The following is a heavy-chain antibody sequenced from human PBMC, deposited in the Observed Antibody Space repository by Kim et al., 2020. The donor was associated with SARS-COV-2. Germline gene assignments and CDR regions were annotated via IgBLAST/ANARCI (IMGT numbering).Heavy chain of an antibody. D-gene: IGHD3-10*01. CDR1: VFTFSRAW. V-gene: IGHV3-7*01. Sequence: GGSLRLSCAASVFTFSRAWMAWVRQAPGKGLEWVANIKEDGGVENYVDSVKGRFTIFRDNAKNSLYLQMKSLRAEDTAVYYCARDSGWNVFDIWGQGTMVTVAS. J-gene: IGHJ3*02. CDR2: IKEDGGVE. CDR3: ARDSGWNVFDI.